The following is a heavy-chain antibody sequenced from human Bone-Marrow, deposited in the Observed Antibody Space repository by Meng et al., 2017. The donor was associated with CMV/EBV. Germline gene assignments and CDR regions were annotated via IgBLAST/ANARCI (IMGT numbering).Heavy chain of an antibody. CDR2: INPNSGGT. D-gene: IGHD3-22*01. J-gene: IGHJ4*02. V-gene: IGHV1-2*02. Sequence: ASVKVSCKASGYTFTGYYMHWVRQAPGQGLEWMGWINPNSGGTNYAQKFQGRVTMTRDTSISTAYMELSRLRSDDTAVYYCARDPIGYYDSSGHDYWGQGTLVTVSS. CDR3: ARDPIGYYDSSGHDY. CDR1: GYTFTGYY.